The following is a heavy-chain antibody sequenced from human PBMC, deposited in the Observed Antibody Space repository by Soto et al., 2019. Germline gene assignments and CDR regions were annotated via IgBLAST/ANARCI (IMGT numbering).Heavy chain of an antibody. CDR3: ARSDYGDYGRFDP. D-gene: IGHD4-17*01. CDR2: IWYDGSNK. CDR1: GFTFSSYG. Sequence: QVQLVESGGGVVQPGRSLRLSCAASGFTFSSYGMHWVRQAPGKGLEWVAVIWYDGSNKYYADSVKGRFTISRDNSKNTLYLQMNSLRAEDTAVYYCARSDYGDYGRFDPWGQGTLVTVSS. V-gene: IGHV3-33*01. J-gene: IGHJ5*02.